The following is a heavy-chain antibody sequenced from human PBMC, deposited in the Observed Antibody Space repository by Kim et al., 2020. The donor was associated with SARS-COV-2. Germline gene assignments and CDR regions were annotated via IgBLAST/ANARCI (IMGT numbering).Heavy chain of an antibody. CDR1: GFTFSSYG. CDR2: IEEDGRKK. CDR3: AKDGGSGYSPPDY. J-gene: IGHJ4*01. D-gene: IGHD3-22*01. V-gene: IGHV3-30*18. Sequence: GGSLRLSCAASGFTFSSYGMHWVRQAPGKGLEWVAVIEEDGRKKEEEEEVKGRGRSERDNSKKTLEMKMNSLRAEDTAVYYCAKDGGSGYSPPDYCGHGT.